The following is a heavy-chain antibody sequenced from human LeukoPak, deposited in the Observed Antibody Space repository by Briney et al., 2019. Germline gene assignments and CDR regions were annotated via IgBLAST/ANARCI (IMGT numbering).Heavy chain of an antibody. CDR2: ISGVGPGT. CDR1: GFAFNTYA. D-gene: IGHD2-2*01. J-gene: IGHJ4*02. CDR3: ARGGLGTSCFN. Sequence: GGSLRLSCAASGFAFNTYAMTWVRQAPGKGLEWVSSISGVGPGTYYADSVKGRFTISRDNSKNTPYLQMDSLRTEDTAVYFCARGGLGTSCFNWGQGTLVTVSS. V-gene: IGHV3-23*01.